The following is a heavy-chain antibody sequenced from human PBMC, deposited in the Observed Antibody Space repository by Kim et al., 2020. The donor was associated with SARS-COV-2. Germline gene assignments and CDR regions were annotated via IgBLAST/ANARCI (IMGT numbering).Heavy chain of an antibody. J-gene: IGHJ6*01. Sequence: GGSLRLSCAASGFTFSSYAMHWVRQAPGKGLEWVAVISYDGSNKYYADSAKGRFTITRDNSKNTLYLQMNSLRSEDTAVYYCARDSSKRSPLLSPYYYGMDTWVHG. V-gene: IGHV3-30-3*01. CDR2: ISYDGSNK. CDR3: ARDSSKRSPLLSPYYYGMDT. CDR1: GFTFSSYA. D-gene: IGHD2-2*01.